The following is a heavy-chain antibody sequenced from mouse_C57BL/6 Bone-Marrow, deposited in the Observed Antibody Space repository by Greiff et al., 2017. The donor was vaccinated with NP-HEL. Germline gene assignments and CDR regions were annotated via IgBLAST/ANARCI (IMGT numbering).Heavy chain of an antibody. CDR1: GYTFTSYW. V-gene: IGHV1-52*01. J-gene: IGHJ2*01. D-gene: IGHD1-1*02. CDR2: IDPSDSET. CDR3: ARGYGRDY. Sequence: VKLQQPGAELVRPGSSVKLSCKASGYTFTSYWMHWVKQRPIQGLEWIGNIDPSDSETHYNQKFKDKATLTVDKSSSTAYMQLSSLTSEDSAVYYCARGYGRDYWGQGTTLTVSS.